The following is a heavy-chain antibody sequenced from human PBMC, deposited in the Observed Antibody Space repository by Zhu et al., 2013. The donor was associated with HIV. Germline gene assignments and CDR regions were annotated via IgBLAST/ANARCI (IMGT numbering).Heavy chain of an antibody. J-gene: IGHJ4*02. V-gene: IGHV1-46*01. CDR1: GYTFTSYY. Sequence: QVQLVQSGAEVKKPGASVKVSCKASGYTFTSYYMHWVRQAPGQGLEWMGIINPSGGSTSYAQKFQGRVTMTRDTSTSTVYMELSSLRSEDTAVYYCARGFVGYYDSSGYTPYYWGQGTLVTVSS. CDR2: INPSGGST. CDR3: ARGFVGYYDSSGYTPYY. D-gene: IGHD3-22*01.